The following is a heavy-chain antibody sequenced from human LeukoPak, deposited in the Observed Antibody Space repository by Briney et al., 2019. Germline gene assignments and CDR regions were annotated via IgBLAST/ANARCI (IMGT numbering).Heavy chain of an antibody. Sequence: SETLSLTCTVSGGSISGYYWSWIRQPPGKGLEWIGYIYTSGSTNYNPSLKSRVTISVDTSKNQFSLKLSSVTAADTAVYYCARGSMGWGDYYYYMDVWGKGTTVTVSS. CDR1: GGSISGYY. V-gene: IGHV4-4*09. CDR3: ARGSMGWGDYYYYMDV. CDR2: IYTSGST. J-gene: IGHJ6*03. D-gene: IGHD7-27*01.